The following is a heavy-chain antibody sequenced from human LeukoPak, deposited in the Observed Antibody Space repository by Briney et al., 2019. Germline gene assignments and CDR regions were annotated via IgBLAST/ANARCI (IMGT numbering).Heavy chain of an antibody. CDR2: ISGSGIK. Sequence: PGGSLRLSCAASRFTFSSYEMNWVRQAPGKGLEWVSYISGSGIKHYADSVKGRFTISRDNSKNTLYLQMNSLRAEDTAVYYCARGLGGNSAAFDIWGQGTMVTASS. CDR1: RFTFSSYE. V-gene: IGHV3-48*03. D-gene: IGHD4-23*01. CDR3: ARGLGGNSAAFDI. J-gene: IGHJ3*02.